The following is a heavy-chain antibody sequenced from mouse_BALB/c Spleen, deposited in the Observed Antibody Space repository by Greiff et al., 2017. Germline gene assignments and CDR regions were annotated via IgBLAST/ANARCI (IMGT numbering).Heavy chain of an antibody. D-gene: IGHD2-14*01. CDR2: ISSGGST. CDR1: GFTFSSYA. J-gene: IGHJ4*01. V-gene: IGHV5-6-5*01. CDR3: ARGQGTEDY. Sequence: EVNVVESGGGLVKPGGSLKLSCAASGFTFSSYAMSWVRQTPEKRLEWVASISSGGSTYYPDSVKGRFTISRDNARNILYLQMSSLRSEDTAMYYCARGQGTEDYWGQGTSVTVSS.